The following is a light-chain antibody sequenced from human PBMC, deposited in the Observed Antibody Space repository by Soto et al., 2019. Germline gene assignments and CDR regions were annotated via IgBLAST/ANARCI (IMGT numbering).Light chain of an antibody. CDR3: SSYASSSTRV. Sequence: QSALTQPASVSGSPGQSITISCTGTSSDVGDYNYVSWYQQHPGKAPKLMIYDVSNRPSGVSNRFSGSKSGNTASLTISGLQAEDEAHYYRSSYASSSTRVFGGGTQLTVL. V-gene: IGLV2-14*01. J-gene: IGLJ3*02. CDR1: SSDVGDYNY. CDR2: DVS.